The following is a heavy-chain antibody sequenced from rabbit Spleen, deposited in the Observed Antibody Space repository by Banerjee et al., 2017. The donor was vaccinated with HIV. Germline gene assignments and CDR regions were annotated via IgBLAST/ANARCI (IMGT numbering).Heavy chain of an antibody. CDR2: INAYTGKP. CDR1: GFSFSGSYY. V-gene: IGHV1S45*01. D-gene: IGHD3-1*01. CDR3: ARDLASVVGWNFNL. J-gene: IGHJ4*01. Sequence: QEQLEESGGDLVKPGASLTLTCTASGFSFSGSYYMCWVRQAPGKGLEWIACINAYTGKPVYASWAKGRFTISRTSSTTVTLQMTSLTAADTATYFCARDLASVVGWNFNLWGQGTLVTVS.